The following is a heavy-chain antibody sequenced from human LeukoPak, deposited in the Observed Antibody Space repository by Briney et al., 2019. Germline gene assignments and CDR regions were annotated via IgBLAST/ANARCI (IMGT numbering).Heavy chain of an antibody. CDR2: ISASGGST. CDR1: GFTFSSYA. J-gene: IGHJ4*02. Sequence: PGGSLRLSCAASGFTFSSYALTWVRQAPGKGLEWVSAISASGGSTYYADSVKGRFTISRDISKSTLYLQINSLRADETAVYFCAKRNGFSSGYFDLWGRGTLVSVSS. D-gene: IGHD1-1*01. V-gene: IGHV3-23*01. CDR3: AKRNGFSSGYFDL.